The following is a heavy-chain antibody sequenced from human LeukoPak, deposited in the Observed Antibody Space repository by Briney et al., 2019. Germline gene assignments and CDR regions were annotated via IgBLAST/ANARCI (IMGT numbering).Heavy chain of an antibody. Sequence: PGGSLRLSCAASGFTFSSYWMSWVRQAPGKGLEWVANIKQDGSEKYYVDSVKGRFTISRDNAKNSLYLQMNSLRAEDTAVYYCARWGSPKPYYDFWSGYYLVGDYWGQGTLVTVSS. V-gene: IGHV3-7*01. J-gene: IGHJ4*02. CDR3: ARWGSPKPYYDFWSGYYLVGDY. CDR1: GFTFSSYW. D-gene: IGHD3-3*01. CDR2: IKQDGSEK.